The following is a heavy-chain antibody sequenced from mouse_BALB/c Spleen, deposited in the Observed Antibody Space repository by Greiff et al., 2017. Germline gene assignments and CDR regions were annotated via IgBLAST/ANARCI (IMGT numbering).Heavy chain of an antibody. CDR3: ARTALDD. Sequence: EVMLVESGGDLVKPGGSLKLSCAASGFTFSSYGMSWVRQTPDKRLEWVATISSGGSYTYYPDSVKGRFTISRDNARNILYLQMSSLRSEDTAMYYCARTALDDWGQGTTLTVSS. J-gene: IGHJ2*01. CDR2: ISSGGSYT. CDR1: GFTFSSYG. V-gene: IGHV5-6*01.